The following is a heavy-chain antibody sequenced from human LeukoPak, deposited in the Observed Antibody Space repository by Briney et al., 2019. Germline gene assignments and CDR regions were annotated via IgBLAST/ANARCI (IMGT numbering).Heavy chain of an antibody. CDR1: GFTFSSYA. CDR3: ARFEGATSPIDY. Sequence: PGGSLRLSCAASGFTFSSYAMHWVRQAPGKGLEWVAVISYDGSNKYYADSVKGRFTISRDNSKNTLYLQMNSLRAEDTAVYYCARFEGATSPIDYWGQGTLVTVSS. D-gene: IGHD1-26*01. CDR2: ISYDGSNK. J-gene: IGHJ4*02. V-gene: IGHV3-30-3*01.